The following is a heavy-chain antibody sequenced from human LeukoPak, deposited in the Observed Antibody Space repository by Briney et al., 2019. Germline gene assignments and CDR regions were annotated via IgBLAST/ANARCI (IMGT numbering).Heavy chain of an antibody. CDR2: IYYSGTT. CDR3: ARAPGRYDFWSGGYYYYYMDV. D-gene: IGHD3-3*01. CDR1: GGSISSSSYS. Sequence: PSETLSLTCTVSGGSISSSSYSWGWIRQPPGKGLEWIGSIYYSGTTYYNPSLKSRVTISVDTSKNQFSLKLSSVTAADTAVYYCARAPGRYDFWSGGYYYYYMDVWGKGTTVTVSS. V-gene: IGHV4-39*07. J-gene: IGHJ6*03.